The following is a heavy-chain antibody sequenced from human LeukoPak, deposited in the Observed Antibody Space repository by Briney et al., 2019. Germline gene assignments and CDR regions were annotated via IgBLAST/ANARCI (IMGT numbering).Heavy chain of an antibody. CDR1: GFTFSSYW. Sequence: PGGSLRLSCAASGFTFSSYWMSWVRQAQGKGLEWVANIKHDGSEKYYVESVKGRFTISRDNARNSLYVQMNSLRAEDTAIYYCARGYGDYGGQDFDYWGQGTLVTVSS. J-gene: IGHJ4*02. V-gene: IGHV3-7*04. CDR2: IKHDGSEK. D-gene: IGHD4-17*01. CDR3: ARGYGDYGGQDFDY.